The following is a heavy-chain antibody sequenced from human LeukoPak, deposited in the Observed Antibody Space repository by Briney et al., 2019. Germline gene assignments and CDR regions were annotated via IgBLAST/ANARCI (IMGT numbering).Heavy chain of an antibody. J-gene: IGHJ3*02. CDR3: ARRGIAAAGNDAFDI. CDR2: IIPIFGTA. D-gene: IGHD6-13*01. CDR1: GGTFSSYA. V-gene: IGHV1-69*06. Sequence: ASVKVSCKASGGTFSSYAISWVRQAPGQGLEGMGGIIPIFGTANYAQKFQCRVTITADKSTSTAYMELSSLRSEDTAVYYCARRGIAAAGNDAFDIWGQGTMVTVSS.